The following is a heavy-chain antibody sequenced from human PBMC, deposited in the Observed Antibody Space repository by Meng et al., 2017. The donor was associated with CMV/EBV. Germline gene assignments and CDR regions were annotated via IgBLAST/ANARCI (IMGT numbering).Heavy chain of an antibody. CDR1: GGSFSGSY. D-gene: IGHD2-2*02. J-gene: IGHJ4*02. Sequence: SQTLSLTCAVYGGSFSGSYWSWIRQPPGKGLEWIGEINHSGSTNYNPSLKSRVTISVDTSKNQFSLKLSSVTAADTAVYYCARQKIYCSSTSCYKGGLDYWGQGTLVTVSS. CDR3: ARQKIYCSSTSCYKGGLDY. V-gene: IGHV4-34*01. CDR2: INHSGST.